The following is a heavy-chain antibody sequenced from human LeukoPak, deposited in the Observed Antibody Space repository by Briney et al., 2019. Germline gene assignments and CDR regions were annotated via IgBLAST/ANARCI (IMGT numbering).Heavy chain of an antibody. CDR2: ISSTSTTI. Sequence: PGGSLRLSCAASGFTFSGYSMNWFRQAPGRGLEWVSYISSTSTTIYYKDSVKGRFTISRDNAKNSLYLHMTSLRVEDTAVYYCAREDIVVVVAADYYYMDVWGKGTTVTVSS. CDR1: GFTFSGYS. D-gene: IGHD2-15*01. V-gene: IGHV3-48*01. CDR3: AREDIVVVVAADYYYMDV. J-gene: IGHJ6*03.